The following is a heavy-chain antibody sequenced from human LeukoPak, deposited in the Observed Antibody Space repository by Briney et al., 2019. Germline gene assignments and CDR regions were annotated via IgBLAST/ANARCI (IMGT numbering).Heavy chain of an antibody. D-gene: IGHD3-10*01. CDR2: ISSSSSYI. CDR3: ARTRTYYGSGSYGNWFDP. Sequence: PGGSLRLSCAASGFTFSSYSMNWVRQAPGKGLEWVSSISSSSSYIYYADSVKGRFTISRDNAKNSLYLRMNSLRAEDTAVYYCARTRTYYGSGSYGNWFDPWGQGTLVTVSS. V-gene: IGHV3-21*01. J-gene: IGHJ5*02. CDR1: GFTFSSYS.